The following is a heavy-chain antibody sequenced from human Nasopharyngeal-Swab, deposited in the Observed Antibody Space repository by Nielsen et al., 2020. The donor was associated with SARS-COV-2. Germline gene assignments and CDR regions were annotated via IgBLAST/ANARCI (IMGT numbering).Heavy chain of an antibody. D-gene: IGHD2-15*01. CDR1: GYTFTSYG. V-gene: IGHV1-18*01. CDR3: ARDLGYCSGGGCSIDY. J-gene: IGHJ4*02. Sequence: ASVKVSCKASGYTFTSYGISWARQAPGQGLEWMGWISAYNGNTNYAQKLQGRVTMTTDTSTSTAYMELRSLRSDDTAVYYCARDLGYCSGGGCSIDYWGQGTLVTVSS. CDR2: ISAYNGNT.